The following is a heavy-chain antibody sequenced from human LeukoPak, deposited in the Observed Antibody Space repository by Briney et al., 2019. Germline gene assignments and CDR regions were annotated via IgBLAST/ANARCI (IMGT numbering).Heavy chain of an antibody. D-gene: IGHD3-22*01. CDR1: GFTFSSYG. Sequence: GGTLRLSCAASGFTFSSYGMSWVRQAPGKGLEWVSAISGSGGSTYYADSVKGRFTISRDNSKNTLYLQMNSLRAEDTAVYYCAKRDSSGYLDYWGQGTLVTVSS. CDR3: AKRDSSGYLDY. J-gene: IGHJ4*02. V-gene: IGHV3-23*01. CDR2: ISGSGGST.